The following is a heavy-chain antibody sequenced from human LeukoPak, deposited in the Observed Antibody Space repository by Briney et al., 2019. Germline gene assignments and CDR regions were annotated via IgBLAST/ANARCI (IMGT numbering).Heavy chain of an antibody. CDR2: ISAYNGNT. V-gene: IGHV1-18*01. CDR1: GYTFTSYG. Sequence: GASVTVSCTASGYTFTSYGISWVRQAPGQGLEWMGWISAYNGNTNYAQKLQGRVTMTTDTSTSTAYMELRSLRSDDTAVYYCARAADYGDYADYWGQGTLVTVSS. J-gene: IGHJ4*02. CDR3: ARAADYGDYADY. D-gene: IGHD3-16*01.